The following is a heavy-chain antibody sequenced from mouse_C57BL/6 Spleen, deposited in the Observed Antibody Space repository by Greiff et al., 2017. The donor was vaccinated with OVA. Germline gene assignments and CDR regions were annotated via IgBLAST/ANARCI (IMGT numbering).Heavy chain of an antibody. V-gene: IGHV1-18*01. CDR3: ARGEHYGNHRGDYFDD. CDR2: INPNNGGT. J-gene: IGHJ2*01. D-gene: IGHD2-1*01. CDR1: GYTFTDYN. Sequence: VQLQQSGPELVKPGASVKIPCKASGYTFTDYNMDWVKQSHGKSLEWIGDINPNNGGTIYNQKFKGKATLTVDKSSSTAYMELRSLTSEDTAVYYCARGEHYGNHRGDYFDDWGQGTTLTVSS.